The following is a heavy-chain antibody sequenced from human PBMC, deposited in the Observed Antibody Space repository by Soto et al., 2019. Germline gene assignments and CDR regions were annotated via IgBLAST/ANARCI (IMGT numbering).Heavy chain of an antibody. D-gene: IGHD3-22*01. CDR1: GYTFTSSG. CDR2: ISAHTGSS. V-gene: IGHV1-18*01. Sequence: QVQLVQSGAEVKKPGASVKVSCKASGYTFTSSGMSWVRQAPGQGLEWMGWISAHTGSSEYAQRFQGRVTMTTGRSTSTAYMELRGLRSDDTAVYYCARAFFYQGSDSRGYSFDAFDFWGPGTLVTVSS. J-gene: IGHJ3*01. CDR3: ARAFFYQGSDSRGYSFDAFDF.